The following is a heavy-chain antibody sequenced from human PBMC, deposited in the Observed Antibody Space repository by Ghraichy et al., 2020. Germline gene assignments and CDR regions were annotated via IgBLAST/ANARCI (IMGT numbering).Heavy chain of an antibody. D-gene: IGHD3-22*01. V-gene: IGHV3-15*01. J-gene: IGHJ4*02. CDR3: ATDVDYDSTNYYYGILEVFDS. CDR1: GLTVTDAW. CDR2: IKAEMDGGAA. Sequence: LSLTCAASGLTVTDAWMSWVRQAPGKGLEWVGRIKAEMDGGAADYPAHVRGRFTISRDDSKNTVYLQMDSLKSEDTAVYHCATDVDYDSTNYYYGILEVFDSWGLGTLVTVSS.